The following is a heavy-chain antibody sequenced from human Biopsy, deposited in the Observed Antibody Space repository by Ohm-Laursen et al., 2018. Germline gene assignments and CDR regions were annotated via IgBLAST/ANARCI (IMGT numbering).Heavy chain of an antibody. V-gene: IGHV1-46*01. J-gene: IGHJ4*02. CDR1: GYSFTSYY. CDR3: ARNTGWYGDLYYFDY. CDR2: INPSGSTT. Sequence: ESSVKVSCNTFGYSFTSYYMHWVRQAPGQGLEWMGMINPSGSTTSYPQIFQGRVTMTRDTSKSTVYMELSSLRSADTAVYFCARNTGWYGDLYYFDYWGQGTLVTASS. D-gene: IGHD6-19*01.